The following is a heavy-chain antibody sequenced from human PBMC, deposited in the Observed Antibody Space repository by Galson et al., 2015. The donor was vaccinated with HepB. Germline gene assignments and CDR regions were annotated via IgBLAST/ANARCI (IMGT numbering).Heavy chain of an antibody. CDR2: ISSGGDNT. CDR1: GFTFSIYA. D-gene: IGHD3-16*01. Sequence: SLRLSCAASGFTFSIYAMSWVRQAPGKGLEWVSSISSGGDNTHYADSAKGRFTISRDNSKNTLHIQMNSLRAEDTALYYCVKGGPNDGGAFDIWGQGTMVTVSS. J-gene: IGHJ3*02. V-gene: IGHV3-23*01. CDR3: VKGGPNDGGAFDI.